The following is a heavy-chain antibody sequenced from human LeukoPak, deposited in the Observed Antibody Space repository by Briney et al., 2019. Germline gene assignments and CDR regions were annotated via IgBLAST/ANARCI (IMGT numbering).Heavy chain of an antibody. Sequence: PGRSLRLSCAASGFTFSSYGMNWVRQAPGKGLEWVAFTRYDEDNKYYAESVKGRFTISRDNSKNTLYLQMNSLRVEDTAVYYCAKDTSTIAVAGTCFDYWGQGTLVTVSS. CDR1: GFTFSSYG. D-gene: IGHD6-19*01. CDR2: TRYDEDNK. J-gene: IGHJ4*02. CDR3: AKDTSTIAVAGTCFDY. V-gene: IGHV3-30*02.